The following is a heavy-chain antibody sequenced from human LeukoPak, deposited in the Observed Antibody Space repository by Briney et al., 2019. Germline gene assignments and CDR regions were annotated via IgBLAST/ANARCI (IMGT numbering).Heavy chain of an antibody. CDR3: ARHYYDTSGYYYFDY. D-gene: IGHD3-22*01. J-gene: IGHJ4*02. CDR2: IYYSGST. CDR1: GGSISAYY. Sequence: SETLSLTRNVSGGSISAYYWSWIRQPPGKGLEYMGYIYYSGSTDYNPSFKSRITISVDTSKNQFSLKLSSVTAADTAVYYCARHYYDTSGYYYFDYWGQGTLVTVSS. V-gene: IGHV4-59*08.